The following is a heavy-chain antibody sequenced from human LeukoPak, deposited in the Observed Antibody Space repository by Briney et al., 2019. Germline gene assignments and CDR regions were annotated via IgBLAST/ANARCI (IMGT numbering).Heavy chain of an antibody. J-gene: IGHJ4*02. CDR2: ISSSGSTI. CDR3: ARDTKWFGEITTFDY. D-gene: IGHD3-10*01. V-gene: IGHV3-11*01. CDR1: GFTFSDYY. Sequence: GGSLRLSCAAPGFTFSDYYMSWIRQAPGKGLEWVSYISSSGSTIYYADSVKGRFTISRDNAKNSLYLQMNSLRAEDTAVYYCARDTKWFGEITTFDYWGQGTLVTVSS.